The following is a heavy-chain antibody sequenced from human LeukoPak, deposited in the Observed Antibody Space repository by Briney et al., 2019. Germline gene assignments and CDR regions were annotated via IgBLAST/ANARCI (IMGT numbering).Heavy chain of an antibody. CDR3: ARAYYHDTSSYQGFDF. V-gene: IGHV1-18*01. Sequence: ASVKVSCKASGYTFTSYGFTWVQQAPGQGLEWMGWISAYNGNTDYAQKLQGRVTMTTDTSTSTAYMELRSLRSDDTAVYFCARAYYHDTSSYQGFDFWGQGTLVTVSS. CDR1: GYTFTSYG. D-gene: IGHD3-22*01. CDR2: ISAYNGNT. J-gene: IGHJ4*02.